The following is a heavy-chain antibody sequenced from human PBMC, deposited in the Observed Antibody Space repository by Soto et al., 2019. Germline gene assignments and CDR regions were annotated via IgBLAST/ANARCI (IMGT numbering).Heavy chain of an antibody. D-gene: IGHD3-22*01. J-gene: IGHJ4*02. Sequence: QVQLVQSGAVVKKPGSSVKVSCKASGGTFSSYAISWVRLDPGQGLEWMGGIMPIFGTANYAQKFQGRVTITADKSTSTAYMELSSLRSEDTAVYYCASPYYYDSSGYFAYWGQGTLVTVSS. CDR2: IMPIFGTA. CDR1: GGTFSSYA. CDR3: ASPYYYDSSGYFAY. V-gene: IGHV1-69*06.